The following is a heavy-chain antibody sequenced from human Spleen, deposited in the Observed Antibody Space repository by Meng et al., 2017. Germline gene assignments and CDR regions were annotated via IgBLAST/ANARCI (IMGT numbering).Heavy chain of an antibody. V-gene: IGHV3-30*04. D-gene: IGHD3-22*01. Sequence: GESLKISCAASGFTFSSYAMHWVRQAPGKGLEWVAVISYDGSNKYYADSVKGRFTISRDNSKNTLYLQMNSLRAEDTAVYYCARVWDLDFYDSRGYFDFWGQGTLVTVSS. CDR3: ARVWDLDFYDSRGYFDF. CDR1: GFTFSSYA. J-gene: IGHJ4*02. CDR2: ISYDGSNK.